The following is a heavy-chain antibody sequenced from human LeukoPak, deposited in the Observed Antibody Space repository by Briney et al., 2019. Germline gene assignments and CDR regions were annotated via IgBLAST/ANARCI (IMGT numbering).Heavy chain of an antibody. CDR1: GFSFSSHA. J-gene: IGHJ4*02. CDR3: AKDVRGYNRPVDY. D-gene: IGHD3-10*02. CDR2: ISGSGSGT. V-gene: IGHV3-23*01. Sequence: GGSLRLSCAASGFSFSSHAMNWVRQAPGKGLEWVSAISGSGSGTDYADSVKGRFTISRDNSKNTLYLQINSLRAEDTAVYYCAKDVRGYNRPVDYWGQGTLVTVPS.